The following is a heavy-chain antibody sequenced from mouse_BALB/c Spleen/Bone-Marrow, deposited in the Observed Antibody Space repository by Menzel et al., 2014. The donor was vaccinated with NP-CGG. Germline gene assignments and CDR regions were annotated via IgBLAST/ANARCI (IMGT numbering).Heavy chain of an antibody. J-gene: IGHJ3*01. V-gene: IGHV4-1*02. CDR3: GRQGYYGYFAY. D-gene: IGHD1-2*01. CDR2: INPDSSTI. CDR1: GFDFSRYW. Sequence: VQLQQPGGGLVQPGGSLRLSCAASGFDFSRYWMSWVRQAPGQGLEWIGEINPDSSTINYTPSLKDKSIISRDNAKNTLYLQMSKVRSEDTALYYCGRQGYYGYFAYWGQGTLVTVSA.